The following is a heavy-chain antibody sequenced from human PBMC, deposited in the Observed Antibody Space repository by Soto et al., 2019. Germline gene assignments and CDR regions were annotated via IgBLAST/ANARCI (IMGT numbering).Heavy chain of an antibody. CDR1: GGSISSSSYY. Sequence: QLQLQESGPGLVKPSETLSLTCTVSGGSISSSSYYWGWIRQPPGKGLEWIGSIYYSGSTYYNPSLKSRVTISVDTSKNQFSLKLSSVTAADTAVYYCAVGVGATKEADYWGQGTLVTVSS. J-gene: IGHJ4*02. CDR2: IYYSGST. CDR3: AVGVGATKEADY. D-gene: IGHD1-26*01. V-gene: IGHV4-39*01.